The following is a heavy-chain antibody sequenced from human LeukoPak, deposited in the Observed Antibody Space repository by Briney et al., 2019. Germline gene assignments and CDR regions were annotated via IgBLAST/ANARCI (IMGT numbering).Heavy chain of an antibody. CDR3: AKTRRARYYYGMDV. Sequence: GGSLRLSCAASGFTFSSYAMSWVRQAPGKGLEWVSAISGSGGNTYYADSVKGRFTISRDNSKNTLYLQMNSLRAEDRAVYYCAKTRRARYYYGMDVWGQGTTVTVSS. CDR1: GFTFSSYA. D-gene: IGHD6-25*01. J-gene: IGHJ6*02. V-gene: IGHV3-23*01. CDR2: ISGSGGNT.